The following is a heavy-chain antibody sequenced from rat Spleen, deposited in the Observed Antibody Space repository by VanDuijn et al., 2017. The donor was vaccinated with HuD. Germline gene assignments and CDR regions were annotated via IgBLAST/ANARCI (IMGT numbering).Heavy chain of an antibody. CDR1: GFTFSDYY. CDR3: ARRCILRIKVMDA. Sequence: EVQLVESGGGLVQPGRSMKLSCAASGFTFSDYYMAWVRQAPKKGLEWVASISYDGSSTYYRDSVKGRFTISRDNAKSTLYLQMDSLRSEDTATYYCARRCILRIKVMDAWGQGASVTVSS. CDR2: ISYDGSST. D-gene: IGHD1-6*01. V-gene: IGHV5-22*01. J-gene: IGHJ4*01.